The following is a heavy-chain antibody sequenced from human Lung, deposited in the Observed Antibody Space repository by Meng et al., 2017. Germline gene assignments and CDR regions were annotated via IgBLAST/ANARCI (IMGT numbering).Heavy chain of an antibody. CDR2: INPTGDNT. V-gene: IGHV1-46*02. D-gene: IGHD4-17*01. Sequence: ASVKVSCKPSGYTFNRYYIHWVRQAPGQGLEWMGLINPTGDNTTYTQRFQGRLTMTRDMSTSTVYMELSSLRSEDTAVYYCARGAYGDYEIDYWGQGTLVTGAS. CDR1: GYTFNRYY. J-gene: IGHJ4*02. CDR3: ARGAYGDYEIDY.